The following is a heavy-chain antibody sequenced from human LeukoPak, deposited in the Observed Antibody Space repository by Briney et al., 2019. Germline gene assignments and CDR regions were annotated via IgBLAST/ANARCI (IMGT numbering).Heavy chain of an antibody. Sequence: GGSLRLSCAASGFTFSSYGMSWVRQAPGKGLEWVSTISGSGGSTYYADSVKGRFTISRDNSKSTLYIQMNSLRAEDTAVYYCARAKPKNMVRGLIMRRESRYYFDYWGQGTLVTVSS. V-gene: IGHV3-23*01. J-gene: IGHJ4*02. D-gene: IGHD3-10*01. CDR1: GFTFSSYG. CDR2: ISGSGGST. CDR3: ARAKPKNMVRGLIMRRESRYYFDY.